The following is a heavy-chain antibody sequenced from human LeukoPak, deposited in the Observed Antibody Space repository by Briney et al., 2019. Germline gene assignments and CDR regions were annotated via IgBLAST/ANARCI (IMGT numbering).Heavy chain of an antibody. Sequence: PGGSLRLSCAASEFIVSRNYMNWVRQAPGKGLEWVSVIYRSGTTYYTDSVKGRFTISRDNSKNTLYLLMNSLRADDTAVYYCARGCDYFDYWGQRTLVTVSS. CDR1: EFIVSRNY. CDR2: IYRSGTT. J-gene: IGHJ4*02. D-gene: IGHD2-8*01. V-gene: IGHV3-53*01. CDR3: ARGCDYFDY.